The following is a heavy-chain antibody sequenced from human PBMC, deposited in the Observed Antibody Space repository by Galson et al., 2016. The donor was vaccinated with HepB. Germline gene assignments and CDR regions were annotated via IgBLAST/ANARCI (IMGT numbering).Heavy chain of an antibody. CDR3: ARGYSRSWYTTEFDL. D-gene: IGHD6-13*01. V-gene: IGHV4-59*01. CDR2: IYSSGAT. CDR1: CGSINNYY. J-gene: IGHJ4*02. Sequence: ETLSLTCTVSCGSINNYYWNWIRQPPGKGLEWIGFIYSSGATEYNPSLKSRVTISIDTSNSQFSLRLTSMTAADAAVYFCARGYSRSWYTTEFDLWGQGTMVTVSS.